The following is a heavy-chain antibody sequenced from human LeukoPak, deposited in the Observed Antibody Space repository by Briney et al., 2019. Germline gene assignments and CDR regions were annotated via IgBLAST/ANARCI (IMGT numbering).Heavy chain of an antibody. J-gene: IGHJ4*02. CDR1: GDSVSSNSAA. Sequence: SQTLSLTCAISGDSVSSNSAAWNWIRQSPSRGLEWLGRTYYRSKWYNDYAVSVKSRITTNPDTSKNQFSLQLNSVTREDTAVYYCARDLRSGSYYIRRFDYWGQGTLVTVSS. CDR3: ARDLRSGSYYIRRFDY. V-gene: IGHV6-1*01. CDR2: TYYRSKWYN. D-gene: IGHD1-26*01.